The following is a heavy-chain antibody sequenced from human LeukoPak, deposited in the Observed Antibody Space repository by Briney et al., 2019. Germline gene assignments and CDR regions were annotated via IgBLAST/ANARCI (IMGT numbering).Heavy chain of an antibody. CDR2: ISGSGGST. J-gene: IGHJ4*02. CDR3: AKDGEQQLATDY. CDR1: GFTFSSYG. D-gene: IGHD6-13*01. V-gene: IGHV3-23*01. Sequence: GGSLRLSCAASGFTFSSYGMSWVRQAPGKGLEWVSAISGSGGSTYYADSVKGRFTISRDNSKNTLYLQMNSLRAEDTAVYYCAKDGEQQLATDYWGQGTLVTVSS.